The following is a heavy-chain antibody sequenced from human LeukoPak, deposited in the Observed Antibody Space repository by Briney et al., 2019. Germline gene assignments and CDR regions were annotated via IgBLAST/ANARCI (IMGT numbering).Heavy chain of an antibody. Sequence: PGRSLRLSCAASGFTFSTYGIHWVRQAPGKGLEWVAVISYDGSNKYYADSVKGRFTISRDNSKNTLYLQMNSLRAEDTAVYYCAKTSGSYLGGYFDYWGQGTLVTVSS. V-gene: IGHV3-30*18. CDR2: ISYDGSNK. J-gene: IGHJ4*02. D-gene: IGHD1-26*01. CDR3: AKTSGSYLGGYFDY. CDR1: GFTFSTYG.